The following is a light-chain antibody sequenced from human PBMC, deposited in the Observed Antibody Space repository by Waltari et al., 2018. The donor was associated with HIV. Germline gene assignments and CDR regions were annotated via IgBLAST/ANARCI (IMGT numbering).Light chain of an antibody. CDR2: GEP. Sequence: SSELTQDPALSVALGQTVRITCQGDSLRSYYASCYQLKPGQAHLLVIFGEPDRPSGIPDRFSGARSGNTASLTITGAKAEDEADYFCNSRDSSGDLVVFGGGTKLTVL. V-gene: IGLV3-19*01. CDR1: SLRSYY. J-gene: IGLJ2*01. CDR3: NSRDSSGDLVV.